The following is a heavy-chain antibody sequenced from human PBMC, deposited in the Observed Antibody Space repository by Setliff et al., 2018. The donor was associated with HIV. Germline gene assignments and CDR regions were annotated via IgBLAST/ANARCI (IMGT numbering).Heavy chain of an antibody. CDR1: GGSISTYY. CDR2: VSYSGST. D-gene: IGHD3-22*01. CDR3: ARHGHFYDSSSSDAFDI. J-gene: IGHJ3*02. Sequence: PSETLSLTCNVSGGSISTYYWSWIRQPPGKGLEWLGYVSYSGSTNFNPSLESRLAMSVDMSKNHFSLKLRSATAADTAVYYCARHGHFYDSSSSDAFDIWGHGTMVTVS. V-gene: IGHV4-59*08.